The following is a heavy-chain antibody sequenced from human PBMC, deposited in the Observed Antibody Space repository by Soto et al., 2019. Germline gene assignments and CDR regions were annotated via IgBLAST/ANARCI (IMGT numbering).Heavy chain of an antibody. CDR2: ISAYNGNT. CDR3: ARGAARRYYYYGMDV. D-gene: IGHD6-6*01. J-gene: IGHJ6*02. Sequence: ASVKVSCKASGYTFTSYGISWVRQAPGQGLEWMGWISAYNGNTNYAQKLQGRVTMTTDTSTSTAYMELRSLRSDDTAVYYCARGAARRYYYYGMDVWGQGTTVTVYS. CDR1: GYTFTSYG. V-gene: IGHV1-18*04.